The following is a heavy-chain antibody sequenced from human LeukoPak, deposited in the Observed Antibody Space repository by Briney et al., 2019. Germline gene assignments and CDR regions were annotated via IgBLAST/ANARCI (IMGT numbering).Heavy chain of an antibody. Sequence: ASVKVSCKTSGYSFTDYIIAWVRQAPGQGLEWLGWIGTYDGHTNYAQKVQGRVTMTADTSATTAYLELRSLTSDDTALYYCARLMDNNYDGSAFDYWGQGTLVTVSS. CDR3: ARLMDNNYDGSAFDY. D-gene: IGHD3-22*01. CDR2: IGTYDGHT. CDR1: GYSFTDYI. V-gene: IGHV1-18*01. J-gene: IGHJ4*02.